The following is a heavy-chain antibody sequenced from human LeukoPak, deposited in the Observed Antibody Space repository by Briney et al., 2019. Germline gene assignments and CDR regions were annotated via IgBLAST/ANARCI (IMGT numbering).Heavy chain of an antibody. V-gene: IGHV3-23*01. J-gene: IGHJ4*02. CDR3: ATVESGDQALDY. Sequence: GGSLRLSCAASGFTFSNYAMSWVRQAPGKGLEWVSGISGSGGNTYYAYSVKGRFTISRDNSKNTLCLQMNSLRAEDTAVYYCATVESGDQALDYWGQGTLVTVSS. D-gene: IGHD4-17*01. CDR2: ISGSGGNT. CDR1: GFTFSNYA.